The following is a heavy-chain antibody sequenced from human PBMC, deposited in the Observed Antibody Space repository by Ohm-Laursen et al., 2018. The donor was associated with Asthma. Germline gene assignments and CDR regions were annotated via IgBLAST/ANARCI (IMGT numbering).Heavy chain of an antibody. V-gene: IGHV3-74*01. D-gene: IGHD5-18*01. CDR2: INSDGSST. J-gene: IGHJ6*02. CDR1: GFTFSSYC. Sequence: SLRLSCAASGFTFSSYCMHWVRQAPGKGLVWVSRINSDGSSTSYADSVKGRFTISRDNAKNTLYLQMNSLRAEDTAVYYCARDHPDNNSNGYYYGMDVWGQGTTVTVSS. CDR3: ARDHPDNNSNGYYYGMDV.